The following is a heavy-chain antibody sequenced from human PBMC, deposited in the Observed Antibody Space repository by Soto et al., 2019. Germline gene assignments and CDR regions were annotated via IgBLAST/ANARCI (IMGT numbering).Heavy chain of an antibody. Sequence: QVQLVQSGAEGRKPGSSVKVSCKTSGGTFTRFAISWVRQAPGQGLEWMGGIIPIFGTANYGQQFQGRVTITADKSTSIAYMELSSLRSEDTAVYYCARIVIVPAAIPPLAHGMDVWGQGTTVTVSS. J-gene: IGHJ6*02. CDR3: ARIVIVPAAIPPLAHGMDV. D-gene: IGHD2-2*01. CDR1: GGTFTRFA. CDR2: IIPIFGTA. V-gene: IGHV1-69*06.